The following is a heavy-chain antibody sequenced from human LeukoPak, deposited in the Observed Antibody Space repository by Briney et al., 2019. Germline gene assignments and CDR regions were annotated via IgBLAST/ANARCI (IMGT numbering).Heavy chain of an antibody. CDR1: AFTLSSHA. J-gene: IGHJ4*02. V-gene: IGHV3-23*01. CDR2: ISTSGVST. D-gene: IGHD1-26*01. CDR3: AKNTSGTYLDY. Sequence: GGSLRLSCAASAFTLSSHAMSWVRQAPGKGLEWVSSISTSGVSTNYADSVKGRFTISTDNSKSMVYLQMNSLRAEDTAVYYCAKNTSGTYLDYWGQGILVTVSS.